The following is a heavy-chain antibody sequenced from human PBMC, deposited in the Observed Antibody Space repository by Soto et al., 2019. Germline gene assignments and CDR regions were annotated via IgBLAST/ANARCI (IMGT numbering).Heavy chain of an antibody. CDR1: GFIFSTYA. J-gene: IGHJ6*02. Sequence: QVQLVESGGGVVQPGRSLRLSCAASGFIFSTYAMHWVRQAPGQGLEWVAVISFDKSNSGSNEYYTDSVKGRVTISRDKSTNTLYLQINSRRAEDTAVYYCAQPRRIGYPSTDYYFYGVDVWGQATTVTFS. D-gene: IGHD3-3*01. CDR3: AQPRRIGYPSTDYYFYGVDV. CDR2: ISFDKSNSGSNE. V-gene: IGHV3-30*04.